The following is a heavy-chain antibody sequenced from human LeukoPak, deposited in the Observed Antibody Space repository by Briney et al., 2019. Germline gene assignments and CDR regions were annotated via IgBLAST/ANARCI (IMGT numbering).Heavy chain of an antibody. Sequence: ASVKVSCTASGYTFYSSHINWVRQSTGQGLEWMGWMDPNRGNTGYAQKCQGRVTMTRNTSISTAYMELSSVRSEDTALCYISRTRAATGTRYPWGRGTQVIV. D-gene: IGHD1-1*01. J-gene: IGHJ5*02. CDR1: GYTFYSSH. CDR3: SRTRAATGTRYP. V-gene: IGHV1-8*01. CDR2: MDPNRGNT.